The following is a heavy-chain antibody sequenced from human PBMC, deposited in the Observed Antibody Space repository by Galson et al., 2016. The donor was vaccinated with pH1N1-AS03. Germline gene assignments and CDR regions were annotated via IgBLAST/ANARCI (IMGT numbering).Heavy chain of an antibody. V-gene: IGHV3-11*06. CDR2: ISESGSGT. CDR1: GFTFSDNH. CDR3: VRENPIVT. D-gene: IGHD1-26*01. J-gene: IGHJ5*02. Sequence: SLRLSCAASGFTFSDNHMSWIRQAPGKGLEYIGYISESGSGTVYRDSVKGRFTISRDNAENSLFLEMNSLRGEDTAVYYCVRENPIVTWGQGTLVTVS.